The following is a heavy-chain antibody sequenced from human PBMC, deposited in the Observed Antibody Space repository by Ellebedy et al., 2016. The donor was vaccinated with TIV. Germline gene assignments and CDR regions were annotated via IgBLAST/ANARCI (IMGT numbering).Heavy chain of an antibody. CDR2: IIPILGMT. CDR3: ADYGSSGYYNVGD. V-gene: IGHV1-69*04. J-gene: IGHJ4*02. CDR1: GATSRSYA. Sequence: ASVKVSCKASGATSRSYAVGWVRQAPGQGLVWMGRIIPILGMTNYAQRFQGRVTITADRSTNTVYMELSSLRSEDTAVYFCADYGSSGYYNVGDWGQGTLVTVSS. D-gene: IGHD3-22*01.